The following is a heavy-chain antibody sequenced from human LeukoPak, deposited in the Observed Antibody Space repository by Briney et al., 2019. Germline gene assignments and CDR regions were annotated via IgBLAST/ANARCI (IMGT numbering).Heavy chain of an antibody. V-gene: IGHV3-21*01. J-gene: IGHJ4*02. Sequence: GGSLRLSCAASGLSFSTNSMNWVRQAPGKGLEWVSAISGSSTYIYYADPVKGRFTISRDNAKNSVDLQMNSLRAEDTAVYYCASVPGETKKRAIDYWGQGTLVTVSS. CDR2: ISGSSTYI. CDR1: GLSFSTNS. CDR3: ASVPGETKKRAIDY. D-gene: IGHD3-10*01.